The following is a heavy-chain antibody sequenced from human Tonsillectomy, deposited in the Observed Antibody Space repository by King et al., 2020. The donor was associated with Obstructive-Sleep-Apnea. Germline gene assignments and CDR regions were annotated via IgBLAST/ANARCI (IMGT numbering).Heavy chain of an antibody. Sequence: VQLVESGGGLVKPGGSLRLSCAASGLILSDYYMSWIRQAPGKGLEWISYISSSGKTISYVDSVRGRFTISRDNAKNSLYLEMNSLRAEDTAVYYCARERSGAFEYFDYWGQGILVTVSS. CDR1: GLILSDYY. CDR2: ISSSGKTI. V-gene: IGHV3-11*01. D-gene: IGHD3-3*01. J-gene: IGHJ4*02. CDR3: ARERSGAFEYFDY.